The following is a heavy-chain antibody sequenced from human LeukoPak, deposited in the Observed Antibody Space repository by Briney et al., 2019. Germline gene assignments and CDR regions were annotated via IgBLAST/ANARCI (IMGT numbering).Heavy chain of an antibody. CDR1: GGSFSGYY. CDR2: INHSGST. D-gene: IGHD6-19*01. J-gene: IGHJ6*03. CDR3: ARGSSSGFLIDSYYYMDV. V-gene: IGHV4-34*01. Sequence: SETLSLTCAVYGGSFSGYYWSWIRQPPGKGLEWIGEINHSGSTNYNPSLKSRVTISVDTSKNQFSLKLSSVTAADTAVYYCARGSSSGFLIDSYYYMDVWGKGTTVTVSS.